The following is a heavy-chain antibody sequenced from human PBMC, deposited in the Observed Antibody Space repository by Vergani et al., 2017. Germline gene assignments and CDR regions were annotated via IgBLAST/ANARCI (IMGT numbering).Heavy chain of an antibody. D-gene: IGHD3-9*01. V-gene: IGHV1-69*13. CDR2: IIPIFGTA. Sequence: QVQLVQSGAEVKKPGSSVKVSCKASGGPFSSYAISWVRQAPGQGLEWMGRIIPIFGTANYAQKFQGRVTITADESTSTAYMELSSLRSEDTAVYYCARSGDILTGYYSYYYYGMDVWGQGTTVTVSS. CDR3: ARSGDILTGYYSYYYYGMDV. CDR1: GGPFSSYA. J-gene: IGHJ6*02.